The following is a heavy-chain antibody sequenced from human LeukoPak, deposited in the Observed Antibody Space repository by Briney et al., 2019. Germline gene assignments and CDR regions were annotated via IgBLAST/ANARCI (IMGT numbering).Heavy chain of an antibody. J-gene: IGHJ4*02. CDR3: ARSTPYIVVVPAAPTFDY. D-gene: IGHD2-2*01. Sequence: ASVKVSCKASGYTFTSYGISWVRQAPGQGLEWMVWISAYNGNTNYAQKLQGRVTMTTDTSTSTAYMELRSLRSDDTAVYYCARSTPYIVVVPAAPTFDYWGQGTLVTVSS. V-gene: IGHV1-18*01. CDR2: ISAYNGNT. CDR1: GYTFTSYG.